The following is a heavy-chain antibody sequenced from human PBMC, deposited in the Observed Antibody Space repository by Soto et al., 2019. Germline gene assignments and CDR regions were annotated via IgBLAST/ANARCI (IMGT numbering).Heavy chain of an antibody. D-gene: IGHD6-19*01. CDR3: AKTSEAVAGTVYAY. V-gene: IGHV3-23*01. CDR1: GFAFSNYA. J-gene: IGHJ4*02. Sequence: EVQLLESGGGSVQPGGSLRLSCVASGFAFSNYAMGWVRQAPGKGLEWVSAIGGGGGSTFFADSVKGRFTISRDNSKNMLYLQMNSLTAEDTAVYYRAKTSEAVAGTVYAYWGQGTLVTVSS. CDR2: IGGGGGST.